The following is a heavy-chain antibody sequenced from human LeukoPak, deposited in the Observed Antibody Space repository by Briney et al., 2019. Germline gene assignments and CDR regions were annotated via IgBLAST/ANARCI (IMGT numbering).Heavy chain of an antibody. CDR1: GESITSGRYY. CDR2: FYISGFT. V-gene: IGHV4-61*02. D-gene: IGHD4-17*01. Sequence: SETLSLICTVSGESITSGRYYWSWIRQSAVKGLEWIGRFYISGFTNYNPSLKSRVTISLDRSRNQFFLNLTSVTAADTAVYYCARDDYGDSFQLWGQGTLVTVSS. CDR3: ARDDYGDSFQL. J-gene: IGHJ1*01.